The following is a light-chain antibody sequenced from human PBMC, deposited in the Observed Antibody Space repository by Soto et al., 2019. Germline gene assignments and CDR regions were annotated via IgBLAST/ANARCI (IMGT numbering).Light chain of an antibody. CDR2: DVS. CDR1: SSDVGGYSY. J-gene: IGLJ1*01. CDR3: SSYTSSTFYV. V-gene: IGLV2-14*01. Sequence: QSVLTQPASVSGSPGQSITISCTGTSSDVGGYSYVSWYQQHPGKAPKLMIYDVSNRPSGVSNRLSGSKSGNTASLTISGLQAEDEADYYCSSYTSSTFYVFGTGTKVTVL.